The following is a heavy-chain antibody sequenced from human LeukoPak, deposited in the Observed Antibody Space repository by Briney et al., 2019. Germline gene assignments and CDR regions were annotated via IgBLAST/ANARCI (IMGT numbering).Heavy chain of an antibody. J-gene: IGHJ6*03. Sequence: SETMSPTCTVSSVSISGHYWSWIRQPPGKGLEWIGYIDHSGTANYNPSLKSRVTISVDTSKNQFSLKLSSVTAADTAVYYCARGDVGSGSYYKGNYYYYYMDVWGKGTTVTISS. CDR3: ARGDVGSGSYYKGNYYYYYMDV. CDR1: SVSISGHY. CDR2: IDHSGTA. V-gene: IGHV4-59*11. D-gene: IGHD3-10*01.